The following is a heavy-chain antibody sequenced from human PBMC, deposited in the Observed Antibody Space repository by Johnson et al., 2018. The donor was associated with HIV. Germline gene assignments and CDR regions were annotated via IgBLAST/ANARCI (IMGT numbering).Heavy chain of an antibody. CDR1: GFSVSNTY. D-gene: IGHD2-8*02. CDR3: AKHIVLVVYAIGAAFDI. V-gene: IGHV3-66*04. Sequence: VQLVESGGGLVQSGGSLRLSCGASGFSVSNTYMNWVRQAPGKGLEWVSVIYSGGSTYYADSVRGRFTISRDNSKNSLYLQMNSLRAEDTAVYYCAKHIVLVVYAIGAAFDIWGQGTMVTVSS. J-gene: IGHJ3*02. CDR2: IYSGGST.